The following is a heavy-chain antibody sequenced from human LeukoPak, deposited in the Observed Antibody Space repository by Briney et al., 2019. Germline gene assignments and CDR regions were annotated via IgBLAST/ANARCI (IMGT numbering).Heavy chain of an antibody. J-gene: IGHJ4*02. V-gene: IGHV4-59*12. D-gene: IGHD5-12*01. CDR2: IYYTGSP. CDR3: AREGGGGYSGYDFGFDY. CDR1: GGSISSYY. Sequence: SETLSLTCTVSGGSISSYYWSWIRQPPGKGLEWIGHIYYTGSPNYNPSLKSRVTISVDTSKNQFSLKLSCVTAADRAVHYCAREGGGGYSGYDFGFDYWGQGTLVTVSS.